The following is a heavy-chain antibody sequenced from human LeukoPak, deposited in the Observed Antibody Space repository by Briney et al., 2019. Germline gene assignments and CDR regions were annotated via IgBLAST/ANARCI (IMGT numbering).Heavy chain of an antibody. V-gene: IGHV4-59*08. CDR3: ARHDGRYSSGWDFDY. CDR1: GGSISTYY. D-gene: IGHD6-19*01. J-gene: IGHJ4*02. Sequence: SETLSLTCTVSGGSISTYYWSWIRQPPGKGLEWIGYIYYSGSTNYDPSLKSRVTISVDTSKNQFSLKLNSVTAADTAVYYCARHDGRYSSGWDFDYWGQGTLVTVSS. CDR2: IYYSGST.